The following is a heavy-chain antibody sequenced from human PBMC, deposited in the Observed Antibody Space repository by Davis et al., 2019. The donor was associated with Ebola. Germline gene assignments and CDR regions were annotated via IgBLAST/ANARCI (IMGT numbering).Heavy chain of an antibody. CDR1: GGSISSYY. CDR2: IYYSEST. Sequence: SETLSLTCTVSGGSISSYYWSWIRQPPGKGLEWIGYIYYSESTNYNPSLKSRVTISVDTSKNQFSLKLSSVTAADTAVYYCARPRGGYCSSTSCYTINWFDPWGQGTLVTVSS. J-gene: IGHJ5*02. D-gene: IGHD2-2*02. V-gene: IGHV4-59*08. CDR3: ARPRGGYCSSTSCYTINWFDP.